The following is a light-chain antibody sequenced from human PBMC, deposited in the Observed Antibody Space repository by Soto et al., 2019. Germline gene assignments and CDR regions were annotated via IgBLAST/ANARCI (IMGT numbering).Light chain of an antibody. Sequence: QSVLTQPPSVSGAPGQRVTISCTGSSCNIGAGYDVHWYQQLPGTAPKLLIYANSNRPSGVPDRFSGSKSGTSASLAITGLQAEDEADYYCQSYDTSLSVVFGGGTKVTVL. J-gene: IGLJ2*01. CDR3: QSYDTSLSVV. CDR1: SCNIGAGYD. CDR2: ANS. V-gene: IGLV1-40*01.